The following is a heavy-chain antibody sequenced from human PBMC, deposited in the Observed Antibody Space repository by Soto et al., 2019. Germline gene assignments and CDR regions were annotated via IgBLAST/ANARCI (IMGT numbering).Heavy chain of an antibody. J-gene: IGHJ6*02. Sequence: SVKVSCKASGGTFSSYVISWARQAPGQGLEWMGGIIPMFGTANYAQKFQGRLTITADESTNTAYMELSTLRSEDTAVYYCARDERSGWGWYVMDVWGQGTTVTVAS. CDR2: IIPMFGTA. V-gene: IGHV1-69*13. D-gene: IGHD3-22*01. CDR3: ARDERSGWGWYVMDV. CDR1: GGTFSSYV.